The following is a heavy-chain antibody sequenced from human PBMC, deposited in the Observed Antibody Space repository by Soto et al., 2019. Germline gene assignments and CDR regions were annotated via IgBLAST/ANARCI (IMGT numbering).Heavy chain of an antibody. CDR3: ARDQGVVAARITWFDP. D-gene: IGHD2-2*01. CDR1: GASMNSYH. CDR2: IHSSGST. V-gene: IGHV4-4*07. Sequence: SETLSLTCTVSGASMNSYHWSWIRQRAGPGMEWIGHIHSSGSTNYNHSLKSRVTMSVETSKNQFSLRLMSLTAADTAVYYCARDQGVVAARITWFDPWGQGSLVTVSS. J-gene: IGHJ5*02.